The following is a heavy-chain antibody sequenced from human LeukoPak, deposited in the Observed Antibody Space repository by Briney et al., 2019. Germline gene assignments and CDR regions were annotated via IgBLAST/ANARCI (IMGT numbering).Heavy chain of an antibody. CDR1: GGSISSGGYY. Sequence: SQTLSLTCTVSGGSISSGGYYWSWIRQSPGEGLEWIGHIYYSGSTYYHPSLKSRVTISLDTSKNQFSLKLSSVTAADTAVYYCARVTTVTTSFHFDYWGQGTLVTVSS. CDR3: ARVTTVTTSFHFDY. V-gene: IGHV4-30-4*01. D-gene: IGHD4-17*01. J-gene: IGHJ4*02. CDR2: IYYSGST.